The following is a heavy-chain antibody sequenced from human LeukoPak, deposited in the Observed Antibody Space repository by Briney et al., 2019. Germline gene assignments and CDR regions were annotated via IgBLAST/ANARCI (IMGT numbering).Heavy chain of an antibody. Sequence: SETLSLTCTVSGGSISSYYWSWIRQPPGKGLEWIGYFYYSGSTNYNPSLKSRVTISVDTSKNQFSLKLSSVTAADTAVYYCARLSFSSIAAAGKPWGQGALVTVSS. D-gene: IGHD6-13*01. CDR1: GGSISSYY. CDR3: ARLSFSSIAAAGKP. J-gene: IGHJ5*02. CDR2: FYYSGST. V-gene: IGHV4-59*12.